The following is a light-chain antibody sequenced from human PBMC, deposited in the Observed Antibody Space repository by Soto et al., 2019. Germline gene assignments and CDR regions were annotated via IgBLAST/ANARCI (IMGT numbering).Light chain of an antibody. CDR2: EVS. J-gene: IGLJ1*01. Sequence: QSALTQPASVSGSPGQSITISCSGTSSDVGAYNYVSWYQQHPDKAPRLVIYEVSYRPSGVSNRFSGSKSGNTASLTISGLRTEDEADYYCSSYTGSSSRVVGTGTKLTVL. CDR1: SSDVGAYNY. CDR3: SSYTGSSSRV. V-gene: IGLV2-14*01.